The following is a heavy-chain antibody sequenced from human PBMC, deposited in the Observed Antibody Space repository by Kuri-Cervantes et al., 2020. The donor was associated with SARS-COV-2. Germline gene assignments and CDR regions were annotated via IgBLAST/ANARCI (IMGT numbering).Heavy chain of an antibody. J-gene: IGHJ6*02. CDR3: AKAYDPYGMDV. Sequence: LSLSCAASGFTFSSYGMHWVRQAPGKGLEWVAVLSYDGSNKYYADSVKGRFTISRDNSKNTLYLQMNSLRAEDTAVYYCAKAYDPYGMDVWGQGTTVTVSS. D-gene: IGHD5-12*01. V-gene: IGHV3-30*18. CDR2: LSYDGSNK. CDR1: GFTFSSYG.